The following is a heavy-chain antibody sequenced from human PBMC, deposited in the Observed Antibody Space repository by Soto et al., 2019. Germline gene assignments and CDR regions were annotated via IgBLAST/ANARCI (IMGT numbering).Heavy chain of an antibody. J-gene: IGHJ4*02. CDR3: ARESAVVVAATGDY. V-gene: IGHV3-21*01. CDR1: GFTFSSYS. CDR2: ISSSSSYI. D-gene: IGHD2-15*01. Sequence: EVQLVESGGGLVKPGGSLRLSCAASGFTFSSYSMNWVRQAPGKGLEWVSSISSSSSYIYYADSVKGRFTNSRDNAKNSLYLQMNSLRAEDTAVYYCARESAVVVAATGDYWGQGTLVTVSS.